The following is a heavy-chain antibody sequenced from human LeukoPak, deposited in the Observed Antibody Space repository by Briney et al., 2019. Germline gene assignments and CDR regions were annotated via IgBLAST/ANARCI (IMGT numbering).Heavy chain of an antibody. D-gene: IGHD1-20*01. V-gene: IGHV4-39*01. CDR1: GDSISSSTYY. CDR3: ARLITGNYGNYFDY. CDR2: VYHSGRT. Sequence: PSETLSLTCTVSGDSISSSTYYWAWVRQPPGKGLEWIGSVYHSGRTYYDPSLKSRVTVSVDTSRNQFSLRLSSVTAADTAVYYCARLITGNYGNYFDYWGQGTLVTVSP. J-gene: IGHJ4*02.